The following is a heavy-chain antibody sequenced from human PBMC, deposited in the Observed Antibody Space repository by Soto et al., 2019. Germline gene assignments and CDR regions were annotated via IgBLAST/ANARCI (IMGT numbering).Heavy chain of an antibody. CDR1: GGSISSSTFY. J-gene: IGHJ3*02. CDR2: MYYSGST. CDR3: ARRTVEPTATLDAFDI. V-gene: IGHV4-39*01. D-gene: IGHD1-1*01. Sequence: QLHLQESGPGLVKPSETLSLTCTVSGGSISSSTFYWGWIRQPPGKGLEWVGSMYYSGSTYYNPSLKSRVTISVDTSKNQFSLKLSSVTAADTAVYYCARRTVEPTATLDAFDIWGQGTMVTVSS.